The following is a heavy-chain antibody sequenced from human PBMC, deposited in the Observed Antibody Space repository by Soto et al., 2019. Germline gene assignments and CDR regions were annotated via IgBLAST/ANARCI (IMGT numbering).Heavy chain of an antibody. CDR1: VGSFSGYY. CDR2: INHSGST. V-gene: IGHV4-34*01. J-gene: IGHJ4*02. CDR3: ASAHYYDSSGSLLDY. D-gene: IGHD3-22*01. Sequence: SETLSLTCAVYVGSFSGYYWSWIRQPTGKGLEWIGEINHSGSTNYNPSLKSLVTISVDTSKNQFSLKLSSVTAADTAVYYWASAHYYDSSGSLLDYWGQGTLVTVSS.